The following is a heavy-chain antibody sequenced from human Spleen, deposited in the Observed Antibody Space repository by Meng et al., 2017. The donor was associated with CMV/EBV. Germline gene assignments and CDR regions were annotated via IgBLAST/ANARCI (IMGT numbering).Heavy chain of an antibody. D-gene: IGHD3-22*01. Sequence: QVQLVQSGAEVKKPGASVKVAGKASGNTFTGYYMHWVRQAPGQGLEWMGWINPNSGGTNYAQKFQGWVTMTRDTSISTAYMELSRLRSDDTAVYYCARGHYDSSGPIRDYWGQGTLVTVSS. CDR2: INPNSGGT. J-gene: IGHJ4*02. CDR1: GNTFTGYY. CDR3: ARGHYDSSGPIRDY. V-gene: IGHV1-2*04.